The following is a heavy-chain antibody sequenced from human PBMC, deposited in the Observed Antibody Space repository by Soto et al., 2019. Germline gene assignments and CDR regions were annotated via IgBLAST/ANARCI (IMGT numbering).Heavy chain of an antibody. J-gene: IGHJ6*02. V-gene: IGHV1-24*01. CDR3: ATLHYYDGMDV. CDR2: FDPEDGET. Sequence: QVQLVKSGAEVKKPGASVKVSCKVSGYTLTELSMHWVRQAPGKGLEWMGGFDPEDGETIYAPKFQGRVTMTEDTSTDTAYMEMSSLRSEDTDVYSCATLHYYDGMDVWGQGTTVTDSS. CDR1: GYTLTELS.